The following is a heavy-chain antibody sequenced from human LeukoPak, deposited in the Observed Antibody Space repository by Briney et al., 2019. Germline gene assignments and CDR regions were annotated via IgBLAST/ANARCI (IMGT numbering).Heavy chain of an antibody. Sequence: PGGSLRLSCAASGFTFDDYAMHWVRQAPGKGLEWVSGISWNSGSIGYADSVKGRFTISRDNAKNSAYLQMNSLRVEDTAVYYCVRDAWFGESRAGGQGTLVTVSS. V-gene: IGHV3-9*01. J-gene: IGHJ4*02. CDR3: VRDAWFGESRA. D-gene: IGHD3-10*01. CDR1: GFTFDDYA. CDR2: ISWNSGSI.